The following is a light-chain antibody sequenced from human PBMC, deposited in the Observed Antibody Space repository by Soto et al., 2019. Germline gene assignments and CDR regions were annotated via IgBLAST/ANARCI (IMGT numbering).Light chain of an antibody. Sequence: QSVLTQPPSASGSPGQSVTISCTGTSSDVGGYKYVSWYQQHPGKAPKLMIYEVSKRPSGVPDRFSASKSGNTASLTVSGLQADDEADYYCCSYAGSNNWVFGGGTKLTVL. CDR3: CSYAGSNNWV. CDR1: SSDVGGYKY. CDR2: EVS. J-gene: IGLJ3*02. V-gene: IGLV2-8*01.